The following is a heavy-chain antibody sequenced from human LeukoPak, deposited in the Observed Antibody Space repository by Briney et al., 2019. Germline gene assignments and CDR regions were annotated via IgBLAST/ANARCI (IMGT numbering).Heavy chain of an antibody. J-gene: IGHJ4*02. CDR3: AKWAPPGTGTYLLVDY. CDR1: GFTVRRYG. V-gene: IGHV3-23*01. CDR2: ICGSGCST. Sequence: GGSLRLSCAASGFTVRRYGRGWVRQARGKGRGWGSAICGSGCSTYYAASVTGRFTISRDNSKNTLYLQMNSLRAEDTAVYYCAKWAPPGTGTYLLVDYWGQGTLVTVSS. D-gene: IGHD1-14*01.